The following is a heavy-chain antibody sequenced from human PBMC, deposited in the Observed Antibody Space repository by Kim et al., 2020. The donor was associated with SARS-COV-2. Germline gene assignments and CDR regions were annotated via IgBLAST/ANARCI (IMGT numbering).Heavy chain of an antibody. J-gene: IGHJ3*01. V-gene: IGHV3-7*04. D-gene: IGHD2-8*01. Sequence: SVKGRFSIYRDNTKSTLYLQMNSLRAEDTAVYYCARVVSDPWIDGDSFALWGQGRMVTVSS. CDR3: ARVVSDPWIDGDSFAL.